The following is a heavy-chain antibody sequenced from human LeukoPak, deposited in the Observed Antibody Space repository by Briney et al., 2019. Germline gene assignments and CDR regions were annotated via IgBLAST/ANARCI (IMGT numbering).Heavy chain of an antibody. CDR3: ATPLVGNSWYAFYI. Sequence: GESLKISCQGSGYRFTSYWIGWVRPMPGKGLEWMGIIYPGDSDTRYSPSFQGQVTISADKSISTAYLQWSSLKASDTAMYYCATPLVGNSWYAFYIWGQGTMVTVSS. V-gene: IGHV5-51*01. D-gene: IGHD6-13*01. CDR1: GYRFTSYW. CDR2: IYPGDSDT. J-gene: IGHJ3*02.